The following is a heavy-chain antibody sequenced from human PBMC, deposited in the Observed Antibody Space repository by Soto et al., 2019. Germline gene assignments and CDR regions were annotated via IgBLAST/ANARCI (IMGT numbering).Heavy chain of an antibody. CDR3: ARGFPFWSGSTSYYLDY. D-gene: IGHD3-3*01. Sequence: EVQLVESGGGLVKPGGSLRLSCAASGFTFSSYSMNWVRQAPGKGLEWVSSISSSSSYIYYADSVKGRFTISRDNAKNSLYLQMNSLRAEDTAVYYCARGFPFWSGSTSYYLDYWGQGTLVTVSS. V-gene: IGHV3-21*01. J-gene: IGHJ4*02. CDR2: ISSSSSYI. CDR1: GFTFSSYS.